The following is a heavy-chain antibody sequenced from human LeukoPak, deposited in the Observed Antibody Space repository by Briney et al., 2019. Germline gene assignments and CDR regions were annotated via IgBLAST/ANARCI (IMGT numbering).Heavy chain of an antibody. CDR2: ISGSGGST. CDR1: GFTFSSYA. V-gene: IGHV3-23*01. CDR3: ARTNWNYVGIDY. Sequence: PGGSLRLSCAASGFTFSSYAMSWVRQAPGKGLEWVSVISGSGGSTYYADSVKGRFTISRDNSNNTLYLQMNSLRAEGTAVYYCARTNWNYVGIDYWGQGTLVTVSS. J-gene: IGHJ4*02. D-gene: IGHD1-7*01.